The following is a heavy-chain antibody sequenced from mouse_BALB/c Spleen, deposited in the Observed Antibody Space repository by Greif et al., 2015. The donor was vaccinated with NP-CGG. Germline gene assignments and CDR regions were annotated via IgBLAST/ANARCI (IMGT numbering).Heavy chain of an antibody. V-gene: IGHV1-9*01. J-gene: IGHJ3*01. CDR1: GYTFSSYW. CDR3: ARRGYDAAWFAY. CDR2: ILPGSGST. Sequence: QVQLQQSGAELMKPGASVKISCKATGYTFSSYWIEWVKQRPGHGLEWIGGILPGSGSTNYNEKFKGKATFTADTSSNTAYMQLSSLTSEDSAVYYCARRGYDAAWFAYWGQGTLVTVSA. D-gene: IGHD2-2*01.